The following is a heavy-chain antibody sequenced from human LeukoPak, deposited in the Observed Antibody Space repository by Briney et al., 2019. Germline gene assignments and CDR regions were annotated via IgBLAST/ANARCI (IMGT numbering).Heavy chain of an antibody. CDR1: GGSISTYY. Sequence: PSETLSLTCTVSGGSISTYYWTWIRQPAGKGLEWIGRILNGGSANSNPSLKGRLTMSIDTSKNQFSLKLNSVTAADTAVYYCARGSMGGSGSYYKDYYYGMDVWGQGTTVTVSS. CDR2: ILNGGSA. J-gene: IGHJ6*02. D-gene: IGHD3-10*01. V-gene: IGHV4-4*07. CDR3: ARGSMGGSGSYYKDYYYGMDV.